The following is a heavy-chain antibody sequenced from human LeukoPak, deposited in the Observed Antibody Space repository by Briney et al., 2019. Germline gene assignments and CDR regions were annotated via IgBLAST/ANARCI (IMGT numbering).Heavy chain of an antibody. Sequence: GGSLRLSCAASGFTFSSHAMHWVRQAPGKGLEWVAFISYDGSIKYYAGSVKGRFTISRDNSKITLYLQMSSLRTEDTAVYYCARDRSTKYSCDYWGQGTLVSVSS. CDR3: ARDRSTKYSCDY. CDR1: GFTFSSHA. CDR2: ISYDGSIK. V-gene: IGHV3-30-3*01. D-gene: IGHD2-2*01. J-gene: IGHJ4*02.